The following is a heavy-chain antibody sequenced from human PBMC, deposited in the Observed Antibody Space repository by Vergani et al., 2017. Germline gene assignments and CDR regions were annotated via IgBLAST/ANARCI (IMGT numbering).Heavy chain of an antibody. Sequence: EVHLLESGGGLVQSGGSLRLSCAASGFTFSNSAVSWVGQAPASGLAWVSSMSVPGLSTYYADSVKGRFSISRDNSKNTLFLDLNSLRPEDTAVYYCAKVGRSEVAGTFGAFDIWGQGTMVTVSS. D-gene: IGHD6-19*01. CDR1: GFTFSNSA. J-gene: IGHJ3*02. CDR2: MSVPGLST. V-gene: IGHV3-23*01. CDR3: AKVGRSEVAGTFGAFDI.